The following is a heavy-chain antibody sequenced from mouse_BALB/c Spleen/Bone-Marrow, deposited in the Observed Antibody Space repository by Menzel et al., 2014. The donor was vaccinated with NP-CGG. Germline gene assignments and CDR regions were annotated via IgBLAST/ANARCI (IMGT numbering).Heavy chain of an antibody. J-gene: IGHJ2*01. V-gene: IGHV5-6-4*01. D-gene: IGHD2-4*01. Sequence: EVQVVESGGGLVKPGGSLKLSCAASGLTFSSYSMSWVRQTPEKRLEWVATISSGGHDAYYPDSVKGRFTISRDNAKNTLYLQMSSLKSEDTAVYYCSKDGGYDYSYYFDYWGQGTTLTVSS. CDR3: SKDGGYDYSYYFDY. CDR2: ISSGGHDA. CDR1: GLTFSSYS.